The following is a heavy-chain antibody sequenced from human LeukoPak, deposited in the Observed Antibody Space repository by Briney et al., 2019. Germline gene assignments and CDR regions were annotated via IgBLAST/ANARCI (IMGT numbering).Heavy chain of an antibody. CDR3: ASADPRLYTIRYFEY. CDR1: GYTFTGYY. CDR2: INPNSGGT. J-gene: IGHJ4*02. D-gene: IGHD6-25*01. V-gene: IGHV1-2*02. Sequence: GASVKVSCKASGYTFTGYYMHWVRQAPGQGLEWMGWINPNSGGTNYAQKFQGRVTMTRDTSISTAYMELSRLRSDDTAVYYCASADPRLYTIRYFEYWGQGTLVTVSS.